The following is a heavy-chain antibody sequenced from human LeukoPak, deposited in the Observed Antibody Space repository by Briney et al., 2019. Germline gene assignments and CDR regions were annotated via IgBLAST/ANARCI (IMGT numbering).Heavy chain of an antibody. CDR3: ARGRQLWSNNFDY. Sequence: PSETLSLTCTVSGGSISSSSYYWGWIRQPRGKGLEWIGSIYYSGSTYYNPSLKSRVTISVDTSKNQFSLKLSSVTAADTAVYYCARGRQLWSNNFDYWGQGTLVTVSS. J-gene: IGHJ4*02. V-gene: IGHV4-39*07. CDR2: IYYSGST. D-gene: IGHD5-18*01. CDR1: GGSISSSSYY.